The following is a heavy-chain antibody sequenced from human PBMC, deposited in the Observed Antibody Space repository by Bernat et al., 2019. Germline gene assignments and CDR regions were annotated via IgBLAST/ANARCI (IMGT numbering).Heavy chain of an antibody. V-gene: IGHV3-30*04. CDR1: GFTFSSYA. J-gene: IGHJ6*02. CDR3: ARADHYGMDV. Sequence: QVQLVESGGGVVQPGRSLRLSCAASGFTFSSYAMHWVRQAPGKGLEWVAVISYDGRNKYYADSVKGRFTISRDKSKNTLYLQMNSLRAEDTAVYYCARADHYGMDVWGQGTTVTVSS. CDR2: ISYDGRNK.